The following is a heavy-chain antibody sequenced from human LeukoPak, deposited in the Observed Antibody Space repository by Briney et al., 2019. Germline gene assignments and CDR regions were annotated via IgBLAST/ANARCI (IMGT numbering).Heavy chain of an antibody. CDR2: IWYDGSNK. V-gene: IGHV3-33*01. CDR3: VRESPRLHYFDY. J-gene: IGHJ4*02. CDR1: GFTFSSYG. D-gene: IGHD5-12*01. Sequence: GGSLRLSCAASGFTFSSYGMHWVRQAPGKGLEWVAVIWYDGSNKYYADSVKGRFTISRDNSKNTLYLQMNSLRAEVTAVYYCVRESPRLHYFDYRGQGTLVTVSS.